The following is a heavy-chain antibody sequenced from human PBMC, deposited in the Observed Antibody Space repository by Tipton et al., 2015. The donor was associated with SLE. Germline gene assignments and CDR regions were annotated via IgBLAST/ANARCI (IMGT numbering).Heavy chain of an antibody. V-gene: IGHV4-34*01. J-gene: IGHJ4*02. Sequence: TLSLTCTVSGGSISSYYWSWIRQPPGKGLQWIGEINHTGDTNYNPSLKSRVTISADTSKNQFSLKLSSVTAADTAVFYCARRRITARPGLDYWGQGTLVTVSS. D-gene: IGHD6-6*01. CDR3: ARRRITARPGLDY. CDR1: GGSISSYY. CDR2: INHTGDT.